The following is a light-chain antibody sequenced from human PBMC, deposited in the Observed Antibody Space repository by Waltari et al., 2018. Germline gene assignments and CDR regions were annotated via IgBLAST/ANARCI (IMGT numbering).Light chain of an antibody. Sequence: IVLTQSPVTLSLSPGERATLSCRASQSIGSHLAWYRQKPGQPPRLLIFGASERATGIPARISGSGSGTDFTLTISSLDHEDFAVYYCHQRSDWPLTFGGGTRVEIK. CDR2: GAS. CDR3: HQRSDWPLT. CDR1: QSIGSH. V-gene: IGKV3-11*01. J-gene: IGKJ4*01.